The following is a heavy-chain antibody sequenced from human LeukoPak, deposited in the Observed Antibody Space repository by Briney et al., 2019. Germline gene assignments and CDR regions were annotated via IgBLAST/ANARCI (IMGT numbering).Heavy chain of an antibody. Sequence: GGSLRLSCAASGFTLSTHWMSWVRQAPGKGLEWVANIKEDGSEKYYVDSVKGRFTISRDNAKKSLSLEMNSLRAEDTAVYYCARVGASTNSYNTWGQGTLVTVSS. D-gene: IGHD5-18*01. CDR3: ARVGASTNSYNT. J-gene: IGHJ4*02. V-gene: IGHV3-7*01. CDR2: IKEDGSEK. CDR1: GFTLSTHW.